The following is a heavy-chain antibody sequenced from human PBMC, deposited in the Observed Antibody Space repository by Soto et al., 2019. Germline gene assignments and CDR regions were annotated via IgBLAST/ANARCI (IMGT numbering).Heavy chain of an antibody. J-gene: IGHJ4*02. Sequence: PGGSVRLSCSASGFTFSIYAMHWVRQAPGKGLEYVSAISSNGGSTYYADSVKGRFTISRDNSKNTLYLQMSSLRAEDTAVYYCVKDSIAAAGLRYFDYWGQGTLVTVSS. CDR3: VKDSIAAAGLRYFDY. V-gene: IGHV3-64D*06. CDR1: GFTFSIYA. D-gene: IGHD6-13*01. CDR2: ISSNGGST.